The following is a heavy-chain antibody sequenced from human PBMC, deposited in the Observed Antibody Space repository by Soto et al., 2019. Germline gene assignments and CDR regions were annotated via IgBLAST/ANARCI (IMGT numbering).Heavy chain of an antibody. J-gene: IGHJ4*02. CDR2: IYYSGST. CDR1: GGSISSYY. D-gene: IGHD2-15*01. CDR3: ARLGKLRVGHNPFDY. V-gene: IGHV4-59*01. Sequence: PSETLSLTCTVSGGSISSYYWSWLRQPPGKGLEWIGYIYYSGSTNYNPSLKSRVTLSVDTSRNQFSLKLNSVTAADTVVYHCARLGKLRVGHNPFDYWGQGILVTVS.